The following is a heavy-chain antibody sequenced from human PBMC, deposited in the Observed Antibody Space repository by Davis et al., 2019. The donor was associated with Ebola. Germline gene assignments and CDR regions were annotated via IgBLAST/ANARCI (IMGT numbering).Heavy chain of an antibody. CDR2: ISAYNGNT. CDR3: ARAVRGYSYGYLDY. D-gene: IGHD5-18*01. Sequence: AASVKVSCKASGYTFITYGISWVRQAPGQGLEWMGWISAYNGNTNYAQKVQGRVTMTADTSTSTAYMELRSLRSDDTAVYYCARAVRGYSYGYLDYWGQGTLVTVSS. J-gene: IGHJ4*02. CDR1: GYTFITYG. V-gene: IGHV1-18*04.